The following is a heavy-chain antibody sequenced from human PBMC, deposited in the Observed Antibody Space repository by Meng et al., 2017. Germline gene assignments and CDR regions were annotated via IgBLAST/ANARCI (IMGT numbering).Heavy chain of an antibody. D-gene: IGHD3/OR15-3a*01. CDR1: GYTFTSYA. J-gene: IGHJ4*02. CDR3: ARESRDYYFDY. CDR2: INAGNGNT. V-gene: IGHV1-3*01. Sequence: QVQLWQSWAEWKKPGASVKVSCKASGYTFTSYAMHWVRQAPGQRLEWMGWINAGNGNTKYSQKFQGRVTITRDTSASTAYMELRSLRSDDTAVYYCARESRDYYFDYWGQGTLVTVSS.